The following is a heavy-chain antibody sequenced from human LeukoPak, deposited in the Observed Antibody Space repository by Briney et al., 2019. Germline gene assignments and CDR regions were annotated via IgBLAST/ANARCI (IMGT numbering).Heavy chain of an antibody. J-gene: IGHJ5*02. D-gene: IGHD3-10*01. CDR1: GGSLSSGSYY. Sequence: KPSETLSLTCAVSGGSLSSGSYYWSWIRQPPGKGLEWIGYIYYSGSAKYNPSLKSRVTISVDTSKNQFSLKLTSVTAADTAVYYCARGFGDWGLSWFDPWGQGTLVTVSS. CDR2: IYYSGSA. CDR3: ARGFGDWGLSWFDP. V-gene: IGHV4-61*01.